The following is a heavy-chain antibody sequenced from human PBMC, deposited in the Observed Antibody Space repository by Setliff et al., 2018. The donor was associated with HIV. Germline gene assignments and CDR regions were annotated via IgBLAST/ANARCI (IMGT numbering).Heavy chain of an antibody. J-gene: IGHJ4*02. D-gene: IGHD3-22*01. CDR2: IYSGSGST. CDR1: GFTLSTYT. CDR3: ARQAHPRGYYGSAGLFDY. Sequence: GGSLRLSCAASGFTLSTYTMNWVRQAPGKGLEWLSAIYSGSGSTKYADSVKGRFTISRDNSKNMLHLHMNSLRAEDTAVYYCARQAHPRGYYGSAGLFDYWGQGTPVTVSS. V-gene: IGHV3-23*03.